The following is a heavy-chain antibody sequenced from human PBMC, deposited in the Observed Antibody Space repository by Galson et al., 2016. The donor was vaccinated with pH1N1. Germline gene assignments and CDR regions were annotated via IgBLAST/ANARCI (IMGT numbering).Heavy chain of an antibody. Sequence: LSLTCSVSGASITSYYWSWIRQPPGKGLEWIGYTSNIGGTNYNPSLRSRVTLSLDTSKNQISLRLSSVTAADTAVYYCARAERLGVDLWGPGDLVTVSS. V-gene: IGHV4-59*01. CDR3: ARAERLGVDL. J-gene: IGHJ4*02. D-gene: IGHD1-26*01. CDR1: GASITSYY. CDR2: TSNIGGT.